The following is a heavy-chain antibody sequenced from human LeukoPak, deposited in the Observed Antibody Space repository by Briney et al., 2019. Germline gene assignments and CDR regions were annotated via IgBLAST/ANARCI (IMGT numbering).Heavy chain of an antibody. J-gene: IGHJ4*02. V-gene: IGHV3-30-3*01. CDR3: ARDEGEMATISGNDY. CDR1: GFTFSSYA. D-gene: IGHD5-24*01. CDR2: ISYDGSNK. Sequence: GRSLRLSCAASGFTFSSYAMLWVPQAPGKGLEWVAVISYDGSNKYYADSVKGRFTISRDNSKNTLYLQMNSLRAEDTAVYCCARDEGEMATISGNDYRGQGTLVTVSS.